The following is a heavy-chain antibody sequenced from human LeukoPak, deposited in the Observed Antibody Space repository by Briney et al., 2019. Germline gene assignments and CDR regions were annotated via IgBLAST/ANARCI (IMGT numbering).Heavy chain of an antibody. Sequence: KSSETLSLTCAVYGGSFSGYYWSWIRQPPGKGLEWIGEIYHSGSTNYNPSLKSRVTISVDKSKNQFSLKLSSVTAADTAVYYCARETEPKSSSLGYWGQGTLVTVSS. V-gene: IGHV4-34*01. CDR2: IYHSGST. CDR1: GGSFSGYY. CDR3: ARETEPKSSSLGY. D-gene: IGHD6-13*01. J-gene: IGHJ4*02.